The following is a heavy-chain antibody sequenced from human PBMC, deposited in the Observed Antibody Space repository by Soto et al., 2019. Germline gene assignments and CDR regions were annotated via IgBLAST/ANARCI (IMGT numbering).Heavy chain of an antibody. V-gene: IGHV1-69*12. CDR1: GGTFSSYA. CDR3: ARDPYIGANNTVYDYDGMDV. J-gene: IGHJ6*02. CDR2: IIPIFGTA. Sequence: QVQLVQSGAEVKKPGSSVKVSCKASGGTFSSYAISWVRQAPGQGLEWMGGIIPIFGTANYAQKFQGRVTIPANESTSTAYKELSSLRSEDTAVYYCARDPYIGANNTVYDYDGMDVWGQGTTVTVSS. D-gene: IGHD5-12*01.